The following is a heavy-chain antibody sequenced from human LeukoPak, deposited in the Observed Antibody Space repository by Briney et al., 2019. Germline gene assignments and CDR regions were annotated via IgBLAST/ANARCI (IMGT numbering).Heavy chain of an antibody. CDR3: AAAYRYFYDRGGYFDY. D-gene: IGHD3-22*01. Sequence: ASVKVSFKASGFTFTTSAVQWVRQARGQRLEWIGWIVVGSGNTNYAQKFQERVTITRDMSTSTAYMELSSLRSEDTAVYYCAAAYRYFYDRGGYFDYWGQGTLVTVSS. J-gene: IGHJ4*02. CDR2: IVVGSGNT. CDR1: GFTFTTSA. V-gene: IGHV1-58*01.